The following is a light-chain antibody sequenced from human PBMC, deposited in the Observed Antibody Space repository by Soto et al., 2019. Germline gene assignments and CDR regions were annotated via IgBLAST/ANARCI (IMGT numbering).Light chain of an antibody. J-gene: IGLJ1*01. CDR2: GNS. CDR1: SSNIGAGYG. Sequence: QSVLTQPPSVSGAPGQRVTISCTGSSSNIGAGYGVHWYQQLPGTAPKLLIYGNSNRPSGVPDRFSGSKSGTSASLAITGLQAEDEADYYCQSYDSSLSGRYVFGTGTKVTVL. V-gene: IGLV1-40*01. CDR3: QSYDSSLSGRYV.